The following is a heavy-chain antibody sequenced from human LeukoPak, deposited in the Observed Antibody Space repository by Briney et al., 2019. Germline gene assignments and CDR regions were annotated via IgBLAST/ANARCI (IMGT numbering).Heavy chain of an antibody. J-gene: IGHJ4*02. D-gene: IGHD5-18*01. Sequence: PGGSLRLSCAASGLTFRSNWMHWVRQAPGKGLVWVSRINSDGSSTTYADSVKGRFTISRDNAKNTLYLQMNRLRAEDTAVYYCARDLGYNYGPFDYWGQGTLVTVSS. CDR2: INSDGSST. CDR1: GLTFRSNW. V-gene: IGHV3-74*01. CDR3: ARDLGYNYGPFDY.